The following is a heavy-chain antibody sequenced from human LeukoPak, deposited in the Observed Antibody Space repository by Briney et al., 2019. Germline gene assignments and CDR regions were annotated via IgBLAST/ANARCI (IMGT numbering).Heavy chain of an antibody. V-gene: IGHV4-59*01. CDR2: IYYSGST. CDR3: ARDRGYDILTGLYGMDV. CDR1: GGSISSYY. Sequence: PSETLSLTCTVPGGSISSYYWSWIRQPPGKGLEWIGYIYYSGSTNYNPSLKSRVTISVDTSKNQFSLKLSSVTAADTAVYYCARDRGYDILTGLYGMDVWGKGTTVTVTS. J-gene: IGHJ6*04. D-gene: IGHD3-9*01.